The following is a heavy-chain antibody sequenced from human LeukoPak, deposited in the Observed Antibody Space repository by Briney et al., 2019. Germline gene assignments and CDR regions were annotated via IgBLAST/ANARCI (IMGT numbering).Heavy chain of an antibody. J-gene: IGHJ4*02. CDR2: INPDGTEK. V-gene: IGHV3-7*03. D-gene: IGHD6-19*01. Sequence: GGSLRLSCAASGFSFSSHWMIWVRQAPGKGLEWVATINPDGTEKRYVDSVKGRFTISRDNGKNTLYLQMSSLRDEDTAVYYCVRDDRGIAVGSRDHGAQGALVTVSS. CDR1: GFSFSSHW. CDR3: VRDDRGIAVGSRDH.